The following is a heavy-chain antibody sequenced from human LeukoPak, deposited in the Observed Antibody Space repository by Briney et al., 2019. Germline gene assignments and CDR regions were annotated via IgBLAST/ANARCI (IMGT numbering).Heavy chain of an antibody. CDR2: IYYSGST. J-gene: IGHJ6*02. CDR1: GVSISSYY. D-gene: IGHD2-21*02. V-gene: IGHV4-59*01. CDR3: ARSGRVVVTRGLMDV. Sequence: SETLSLTCTVSGVSISSYYWSWIRQPPGKGLEWIGYIYYSGSTNYNPSLKSRVTISVDTSKNQFSLKLSSVTAADTAVYYCARSGRVVVTRGLMDVWGQGTTVTVSS.